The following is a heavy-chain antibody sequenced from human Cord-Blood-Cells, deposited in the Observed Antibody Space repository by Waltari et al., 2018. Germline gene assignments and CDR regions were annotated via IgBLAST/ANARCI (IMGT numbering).Heavy chain of an antibody. Sequence: EVQLLESGGGLVQPGGSLRLSCAASGFTFSSYAMSWVRQAPGKGLEWVSAISWSGGSTYYADSVKGRCTISRDNSKNTLYLQMNSLRAEDTAVYYCAKVRAGSSSSFDYWGQGTLVTVSS. CDR1: GFTFSSYA. CDR3: AKVRAGSSSSFDY. J-gene: IGHJ4*02. D-gene: IGHD6-6*01. V-gene: IGHV3-23*01. CDR2: ISWSGGST.